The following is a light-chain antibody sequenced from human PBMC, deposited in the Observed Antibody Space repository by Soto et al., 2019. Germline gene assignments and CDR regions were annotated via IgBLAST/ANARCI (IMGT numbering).Light chain of an antibody. J-gene: IGKJ1*01. Sequence: DIQMTQSPSTLSASVGDRVTITCRASQSISSWLAWYQQRPGKAPELLIYKASSLETGVPSRFSGSGSGTDFTLTISXLQPDDFATYYCQQYSSSCTFGQGTKVDIK. CDR3: QQYSSSCT. CDR1: QSISSW. V-gene: IGKV1-5*03. CDR2: KAS.